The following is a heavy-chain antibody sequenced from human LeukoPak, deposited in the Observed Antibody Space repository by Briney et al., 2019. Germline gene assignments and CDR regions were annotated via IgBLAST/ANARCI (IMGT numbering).Heavy chain of an antibody. CDR3: AKHDSSSDF. D-gene: IGHD3-22*01. J-gene: IGHJ4*02. CDR1: GFIFSSYG. V-gene: IGHV3-30*02. CDR2: IRADESDT. Sequence: GGSLRLSCAASGFIFSSYGMYWVRQPPGKGLEWVAFIRADESDTYAAAPVKGRFTISRHSSQNTLWLQMNSLRAEDTAVYYCAKHDSSSDFWGQGPLDTVPS.